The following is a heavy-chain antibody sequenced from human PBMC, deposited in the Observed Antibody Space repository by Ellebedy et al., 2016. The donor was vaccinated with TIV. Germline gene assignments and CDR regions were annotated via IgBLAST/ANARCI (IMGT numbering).Heavy chain of an antibody. D-gene: IGHD2-2*01. CDR2: IYTGGNT. CDR1: GFTVSGNY. CDR3: AKVPVGFCSTPNCFYFDY. V-gene: IGHV3-53*05. J-gene: IGHJ4*02. Sequence: GESLKISCAVSGFTVSGNYISWVRQAPGKGLEWVSVIYTGGNTYYADSVKGRFPISRVISKNTLYLQMSSMRPEDTAVYFCAKVPVGFCSTPNCFYFDYWGQGTLLTVSS.